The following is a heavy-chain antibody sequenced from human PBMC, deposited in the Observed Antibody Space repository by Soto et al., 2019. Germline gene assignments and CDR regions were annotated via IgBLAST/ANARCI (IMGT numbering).Heavy chain of an antibody. CDR3: RAYSYGQGVDY. CDR2: VNGNGGST. D-gene: IGHD5-18*01. J-gene: IGHJ4*02. Sequence: AGGSLRLSCEASGFTFTAYDMNWVRQAPGKGLEWVSVVNGNGGSTYYADSVKGRFSISRDDSKNTAYLQMNSLRAEDTAVYYCRAYSYGQGVDYWGQGTLVTVSS. V-gene: IGHV3-23*01. CDR1: GFTFTAYD.